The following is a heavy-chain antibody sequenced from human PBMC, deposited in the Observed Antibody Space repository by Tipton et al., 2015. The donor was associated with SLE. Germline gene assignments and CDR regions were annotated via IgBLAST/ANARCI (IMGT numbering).Heavy chain of an antibody. D-gene: IGHD2-21*02. CDR2: IYSSGTT. CDR3: ARQLGWGDPFAFDY. J-gene: IGHJ4*02. CDR1: GGSVSSTNYY. Sequence: TLSLTCTVSGGSVSSTNYYWSWIRQPAGKGLEWIGRIYSSGTTNYNPSLNSRVTMSIDTSKNLFSLRLTSVTAADTAVYYCARQLGWGDPFAFDYWGQGTLVTVSP. V-gene: IGHV4-61*02.